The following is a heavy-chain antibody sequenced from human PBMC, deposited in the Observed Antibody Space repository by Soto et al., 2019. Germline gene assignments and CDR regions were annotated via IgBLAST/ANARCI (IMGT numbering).Heavy chain of an antibody. CDR2: IVVGSGNT. CDR3: AADAGNVSARGHYGMDV. Sequence: SVKVSCKASGFTFTSSAVQWVRQARGQRLEWIGWIVVGSGNTNYAQKFQERVTITRDMSTSTAYMELSSLRSEDTAVYYCAADAGNVSARGHYGMDVWGQGTTVTVSS. J-gene: IGHJ6*02. D-gene: IGHD1-1*01. CDR1: GFTFTSSA. V-gene: IGHV1-58*01.